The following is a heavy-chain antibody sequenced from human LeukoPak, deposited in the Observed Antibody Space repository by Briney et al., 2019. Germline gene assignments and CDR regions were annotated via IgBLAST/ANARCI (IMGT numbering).Heavy chain of an antibody. V-gene: IGHV4-38-2*02. CDR2: IYHSGST. D-gene: IGHD2-15*01. J-gene: IGHJ5*02. CDR3: ARWVAVRYDP. CDR1: GYSISSGYY. Sequence: SETLSLTCTVSGYSISSGYYWGWIRQPPGKGLEWIGSIYHSGSTYYNPSLKSRVTISVDTSKNQFSLKLSSVTAADTAVYYCARWVAVRYDPCGQGTLVTVSS.